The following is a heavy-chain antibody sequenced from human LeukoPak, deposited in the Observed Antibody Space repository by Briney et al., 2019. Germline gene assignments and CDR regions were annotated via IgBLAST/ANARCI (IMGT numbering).Heavy chain of an antibody. Sequence: GASVKVSCKASGYTFTSYGISWVRQAPEQGLEWMGWISAYNGNTNYAQKLQGRVTMTTDTSTSTAYMELRSLRSDDTAVYYCAISPCSGGSCYFDYWGQGTLVTVSS. CDR1: GYTFTSYG. J-gene: IGHJ4*02. CDR3: AISPCSGGSCYFDY. D-gene: IGHD2-15*01. V-gene: IGHV1-18*01. CDR2: ISAYNGNT.